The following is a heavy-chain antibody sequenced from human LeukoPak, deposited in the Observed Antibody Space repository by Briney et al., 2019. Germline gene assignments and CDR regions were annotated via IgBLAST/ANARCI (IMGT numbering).Heavy chain of an antibody. D-gene: IGHD2-2*01. CDR3: ARVGYCSSTSCQRGYAFDI. CDR2: IDYSGST. Sequence: SETLSLTCTVSGGSISSACYYWSWIRQHPGKGLELIGDIDYSGSTYYNPSLKSRVTISVDTSKNQFSLKLRSVTAADTAVYYCARVGYCSSTSCQRGYAFDIWGQGTMVTVSS. CDR1: GGSISSACYY. V-gene: IGHV4-31*03. J-gene: IGHJ3*02.